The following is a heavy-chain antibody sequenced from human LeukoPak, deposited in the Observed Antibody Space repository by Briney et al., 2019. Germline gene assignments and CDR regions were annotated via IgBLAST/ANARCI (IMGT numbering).Heavy chain of an antibody. Sequence: ASVKVSCKASGYTFTSYDINWVRQATGQGLEWVGWMNPNSGNTGYAQKFQGRVTMTRNTSISTAYMELSSLRSDDTAVYYCVRDFPTKSLRHFQYWGEGTLVTVSS. CDR2: MNPNSGNT. CDR1: GYTFTSYD. D-gene: IGHD5-12*01. J-gene: IGHJ1*01. CDR3: VRDFPTKSLRHFQY. V-gene: IGHV1-8*01.